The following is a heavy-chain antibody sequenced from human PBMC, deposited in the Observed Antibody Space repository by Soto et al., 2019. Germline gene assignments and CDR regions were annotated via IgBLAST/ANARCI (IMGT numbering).Heavy chain of an antibody. CDR3: AKVVVAATRHTDFDS. Sequence: SETLSLTCTVSGGSVNSNNYYWAWIRQPPGKGLAWIASIYYDGSTYYSASLKSRVTISRDTSKNQFSLRLTSMAAADTAVYYCAKVVVAATRHTDFDSWGQGTLVTVSS. D-gene: IGHD2-15*01. J-gene: IGHJ4*02. CDR2: IYYDGST. CDR1: GGSVNSNNYY. V-gene: IGHV4-39*02.